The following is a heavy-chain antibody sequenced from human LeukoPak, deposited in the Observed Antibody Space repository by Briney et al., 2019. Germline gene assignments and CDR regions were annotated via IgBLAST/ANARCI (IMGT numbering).Heavy chain of an antibody. J-gene: IGHJ4*02. CDR3: ASCYGDTDYFDY. Sequence: GGSLRLSCAASGFTFSTYSMNWVRQAPGKGLEWVSSISSSSIYIYHADSVKGRFTISRDNAKKSLYLQMNSLRAENTAVYYCASCYGDTDYFDYWGQGTLVTVSS. CDR2: ISSSSIYI. CDR1: GFTFSTYS. V-gene: IGHV3-21*04. D-gene: IGHD4-17*01.